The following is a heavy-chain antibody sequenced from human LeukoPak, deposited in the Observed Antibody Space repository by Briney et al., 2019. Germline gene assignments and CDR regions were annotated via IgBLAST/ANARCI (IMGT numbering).Heavy chain of an antibody. CDR2: IKQDGSEK. CDR3: ARDLNYYGSPHYYFDY. J-gene: IGHJ4*02. V-gene: IGHV3-7*01. D-gene: IGHD3-10*01. CDR1: GFTFSSYW. Sequence: GGSLRLSCAASGFTFSSYWMSWVRQAPGKGLEWVANIKQDGSEKYYVDSVKGRFTISRDNAKNSLYLQMNSLRAEDTAVYYCARDLNYYGSPHYYFDYWGQGTLVTVFS.